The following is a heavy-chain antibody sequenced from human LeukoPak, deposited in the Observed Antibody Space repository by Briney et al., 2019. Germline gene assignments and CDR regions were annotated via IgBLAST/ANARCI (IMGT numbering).Heavy chain of an antibody. Sequence: GGSLRLSCAASGFTFSSYAMHWVRQAPGKGLEWVAVISYDGSNKYYADSVKGRFTTSRDNSKNTLYLQMNSLRAEDTAVYYCARGTPHYSYGYGAFDYWGQGTLVTVSS. V-gene: IGHV3-30-3*01. CDR2: ISYDGSNK. CDR3: ARGTPHYSYGYGAFDY. J-gene: IGHJ4*02. CDR1: GFTFSSYA. D-gene: IGHD5-18*01.